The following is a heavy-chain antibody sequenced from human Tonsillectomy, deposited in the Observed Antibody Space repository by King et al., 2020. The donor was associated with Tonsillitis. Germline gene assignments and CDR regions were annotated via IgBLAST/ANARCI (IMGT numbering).Heavy chain of an antibody. D-gene: IGHD3-9*01. Sequence: VQLVESGGGVVQPGRSLRLSCAASGFTFSSYAMHWVRQAPGKGLEWVAVISYDGSNKYYADSVKGRFTISRDNSKNTLYRQMNSLRAEDTAVYYCARDGDYDILTGYYKGNFDYWGQGTLVTVSS. CDR2: ISYDGSNK. CDR1: GFTFSSYA. CDR3: ARDGDYDILTGYYKGNFDY. V-gene: IGHV3-30-3*01. J-gene: IGHJ4*02.